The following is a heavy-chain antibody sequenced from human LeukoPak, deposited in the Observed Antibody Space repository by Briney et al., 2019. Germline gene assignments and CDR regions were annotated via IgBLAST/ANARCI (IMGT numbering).Heavy chain of an antibody. V-gene: IGHV4-59*01. CDR3: ARAVYGAVAEYYFDY. CDR2: IYYSGST. CDR1: GGSISSYY. D-gene: IGHD6-19*01. J-gene: IGHJ4*02. Sequence: SETLSLTCTVSGGSISSYYWSWIRQPPGKGLEWIGYIYYSGSTNYNPSLKSRVTISVDTSKNQFSLKLSSVTAADTAVYYCARAVYGAVAEYYFDYWGQGTLVTVSS.